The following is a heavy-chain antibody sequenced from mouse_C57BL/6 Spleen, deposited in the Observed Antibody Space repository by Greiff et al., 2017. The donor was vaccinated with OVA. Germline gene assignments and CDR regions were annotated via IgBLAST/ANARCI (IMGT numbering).Heavy chain of an antibody. Sequence: EVHLVESGGGLVQPKGSLKLSCAASGFSFNTYAMNWVRQAPGKGLEWVARIRSKSNNYATYYADSVKDRFTISRDDSESMLYLQMNNLKTEDTAMYYCVRQTLGYAMDYWGQGTSVTVSS. CDR1: GFSFNTYA. CDR3: VRQTLGYAMDY. D-gene: IGHD3-3*01. V-gene: IGHV10-1*01. CDR2: IRSKSNNYAT. J-gene: IGHJ4*01.